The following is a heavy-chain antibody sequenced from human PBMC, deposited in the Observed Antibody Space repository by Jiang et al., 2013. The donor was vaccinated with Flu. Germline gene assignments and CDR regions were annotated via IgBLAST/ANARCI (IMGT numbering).Heavy chain of an antibody. J-gene: IGHJ4*02. CDR1: GYTFTSYA. V-gene: IGHV1-3*01. CDR3: ARDRENYYDSSGPHAFDY. CDR2: INAGNGNT. Sequence: EVKKPGASVKVSRKASGYTFTSYAMHWVRQAPGQRLEWMGWINAGNGNTKYSQKFQGRVTITRDTSASTAYMELSSLRSEDTAVYYCARDRENYYDSSGPHAFDYWGQGTLVTVSS. D-gene: IGHD3-22*01.